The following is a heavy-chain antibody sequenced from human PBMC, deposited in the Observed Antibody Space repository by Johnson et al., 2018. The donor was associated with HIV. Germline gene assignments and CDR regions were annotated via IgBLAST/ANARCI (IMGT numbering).Heavy chain of an antibody. CDR3: AKVHVGSSERPAFDI. D-gene: IGHD2-15*01. J-gene: IGHJ3*02. CDR2: IRWDSGSI. V-gene: IGHV3-9*01. Sequence: QLVESGGGLVQPGRSLRLSCAASGFTFDDYAMHWVRQAPGKGLEWVSGIRWDSGSIGYADSVKGRFTISRDNAKNSLYLQMNSLRDEDTALSYCAKVHVGSSERPAFDIWGQGTMVTVSS. CDR1: GFTFDDYA.